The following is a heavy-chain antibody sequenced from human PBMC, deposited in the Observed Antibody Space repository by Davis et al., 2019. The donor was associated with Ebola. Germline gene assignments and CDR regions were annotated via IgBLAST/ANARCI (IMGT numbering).Heavy chain of an antibody. CDR1: GFTFSSYG. V-gene: IGHV3-30*03. D-gene: IGHD3-22*01. Sequence: GESLKISCAASGFTFSSYGMHWVRQAPGKGLEWVAVISYDGSNKYYADSVKGRFTISRDNSKNTLYLQMNSLKTEDTAVYYCTRLGDSSGYYYYYYYGMDVWGQGTTVTVSS. J-gene: IGHJ6*02. CDR3: TRLGDSSGYYYYYYYGMDV. CDR2: ISYDGSNK.